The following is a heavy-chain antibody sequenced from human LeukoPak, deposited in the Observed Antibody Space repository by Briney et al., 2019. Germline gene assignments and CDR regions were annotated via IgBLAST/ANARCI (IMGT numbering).Heavy chain of an antibody. D-gene: IGHD5-12*01. V-gene: IGHV5-51*01. CDR1: GYSFTSYW. CDR3: ARGGPVDIVATSPRPFDY. Sequence: GESLKISCKGSGYSFTSYWIGWVRQMPGKGLEWMGIIYPGDSDTRYSPSFQGQVTISADKSISTAYLQWSSLKASDTAMYYCARGGPVDIVATSPRPFDYWGQGTLSPSPQ. J-gene: IGHJ4*02. CDR2: IYPGDSDT.